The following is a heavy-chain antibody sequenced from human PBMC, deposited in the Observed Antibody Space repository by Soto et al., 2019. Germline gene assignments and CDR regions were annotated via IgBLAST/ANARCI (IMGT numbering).Heavy chain of an antibody. V-gene: IGHV3-30*18. CDR3: AKEGTIKRSYYFDF. Sequence: QVQLVESGGGVVQPGRSLRLSCAASGFTFSSYGMQWVRQAPGKGLEWVAVISYEGRIQYYADSVKGRFTISRDNSKDTLYLQRNSLRAEDTAVYYCAKEGTIKRSYYFDFWGQGTLVTVSS. CDR2: ISYEGRIQ. J-gene: IGHJ4*02. CDR1: GFTFSSYG. D-gene: IGHD3-10*01.